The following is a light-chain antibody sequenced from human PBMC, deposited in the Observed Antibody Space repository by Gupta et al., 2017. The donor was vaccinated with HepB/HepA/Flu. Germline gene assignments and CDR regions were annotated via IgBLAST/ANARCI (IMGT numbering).Light chain of an antibody. CDR2: QTS. CDR1: DNIGAW. J-gene: IGKJ4*01. V-gene: IGKV1-5*03. CDR3: QQYKTFEYHT. Sequence: IHVIQSPSTLSTSVGDRVTITCRASDNIGAWLAWYQQKPGKAPKLLIYQTSSLQSGVPSRFSGSGCGTEVTLTISGLQPDDSGTYYCQQYKTFEYHTFGGGTQVEI.